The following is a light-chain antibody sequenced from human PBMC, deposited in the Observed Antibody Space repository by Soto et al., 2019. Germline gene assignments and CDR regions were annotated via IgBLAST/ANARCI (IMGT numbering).Light chain of an antibody. J-gene: IGLJ1*01. CDR2: EVN. Sequence: QSALTQPASVSGSPRQSFTISCTGASSDVGGYTYVSWYQQHPGKAPKLMIYEVNNRPSGVSNRFSGSKSGNTASLTISGLQAEDEADYYCSSYTSSSTLYVFGTGTKVTVL. CDR1: SSDVGGYTY. CDR3: SSYTSSSTLYV. V-gene: IGLV2-14*01.